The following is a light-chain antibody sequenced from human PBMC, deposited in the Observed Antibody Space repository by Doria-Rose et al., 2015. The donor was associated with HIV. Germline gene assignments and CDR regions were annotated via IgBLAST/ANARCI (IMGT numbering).Light chain of an antibody. CDR1: SSVSY. Sequence: DIELTQSPALMSASPGEKVTITCSASSSVSYMYWYQRKPRSSPKPWIYLTSNLASGVPARFSGSGSGTSYSLTISSMEAEDAATYYCQQWSSLTFGAGTKLELK. V-gene: IGKV3-11*01. CDR2: LTS. J-gene: IGKJ4*02. CDR3: QQWSSLT.